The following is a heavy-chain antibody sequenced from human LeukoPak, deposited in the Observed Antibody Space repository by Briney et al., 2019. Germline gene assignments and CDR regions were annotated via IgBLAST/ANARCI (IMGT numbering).Heavy chain of an antibody. CDR3: AKDRYSGSYSYYYMDV. CDR2: IQYDGSNK. V-gene: IGHV3-30*02. J-gene: IGHJ6*03. Sequence: GGSLRLSCAASGFTFSTYGMHWVRQAPGKGLEWVAFIQYDGSNKYYADSVKGRFTISRDNSKNTLYLQMNSLRGEDTAVYYCAKDRYSGSYSYYYMDVWGKGTMVTASS. CDR1: GFTFSTYG. D-gene: IGHD1-26*01.